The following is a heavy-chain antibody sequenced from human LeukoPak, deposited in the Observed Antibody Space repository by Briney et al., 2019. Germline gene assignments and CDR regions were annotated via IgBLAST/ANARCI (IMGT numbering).Heavy chain of an antibody. CDR2: FYHSGNT. Sequence: SETLSLTCEVSGGSITTGGYSWSWIRQPPGKGLEWLGYFYHSGNTYYNPSLESRVTMSVDASKNQLSLKVTSVTAADTAVYYCDRVPYNFASGGSDGWFDPWGQGSLVIVSS. CDR3: DRVPYNFASGGSDGWFDP. J-gene: IGHJ5*02. D-gene: IGHD3/OR15-3a*01. V-gene: IGHV4-30-2*01. CDR1: GGSITTGGYS.